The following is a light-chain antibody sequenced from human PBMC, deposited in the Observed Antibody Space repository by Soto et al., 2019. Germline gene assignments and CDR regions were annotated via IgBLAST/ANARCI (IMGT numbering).Light chain of an antibody. Sequence: DIQMTQSPSTLSASVGDRVTITCRASQNIETWLAWYQQKPGKAPKLMFYKASSLEGGVPSRFSGSGAGTEFPLTISSLQSDDFATYFCQQYINRWTFGEGTEVEIK. CDR1: QNIETW. CDR3: QQYINRWT. V-gene: IGKV1-5*03. CDR2: KAS. J-gene: IGKJ1*01.